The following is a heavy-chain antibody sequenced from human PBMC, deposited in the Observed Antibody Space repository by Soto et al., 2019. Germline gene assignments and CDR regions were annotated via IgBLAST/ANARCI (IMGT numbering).Heavy chain of an antibody. V-gene: IGHV3-23*01. CDR1: GFTFSSYA. D-gene: IGHD3-9*01. CDR2: ISGSGGST. J-gene: IGHJ6*02. CDR3: AKCYDILTGYLPRDYYYGMDV. Sequence: PGGSLRLSCAASGFTFSSYAMSWVRQAPGKGLEWVSAISGSGGSTYYADSVKGRFTISRDNSKNTLYLQMNSLRAEDTAVYYCAKCYDILTGYLPRDYYYGMDVWGQGTTVTVSS.